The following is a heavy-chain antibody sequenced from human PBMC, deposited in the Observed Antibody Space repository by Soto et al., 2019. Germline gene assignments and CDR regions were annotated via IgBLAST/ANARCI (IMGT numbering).Heavy chain of an antibody. CDR3: ARLIAASGTGDNWFDP. V-gene: IGHV4-59*08. Sequence: SETLSLTCTVSGGSISSYYWSWIRQPPGKGLEWIGYIYYSGSTNYNPSLKSRVTISVDTSKNQFSLKLSSVTAADTAVYYCARLIAASGTGDNWFDPWGQGTLVTVSS. CDR2: IYYSGST. CDR1: GGSISSYY. J-gene: IGHJ5*02. D-gene: IGHD6-13*01.